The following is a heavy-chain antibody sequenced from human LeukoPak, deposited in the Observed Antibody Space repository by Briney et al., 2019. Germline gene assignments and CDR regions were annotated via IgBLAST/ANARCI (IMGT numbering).Heavy chain of an antibody. CDR1: GGSISSGSCY. CDR2: IHNSGST. Sequence: PSETLSLTCTVSGGSISSGSCYWGWIRQPPGKGLEWIGSIHNSGSTNYNSSFKSRVTISVDTSKNQFSLKLSSVTAADTAFYYCAREDGGDYAYTLDYWGQGTLVTVSS. J-gene: IGHJ4*02. D-gene: IGHD4-17*01. V-gene: IGHV4-39*02. CDR3: AREDGGDYAYTLDY.